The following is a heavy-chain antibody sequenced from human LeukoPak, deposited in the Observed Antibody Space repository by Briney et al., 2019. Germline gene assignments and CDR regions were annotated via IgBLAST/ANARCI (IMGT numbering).Heavy chain of an antibody. Sequence: SETLSLTCTVSGGSISSSSYYWGWIRQPPGKGLEWIGSIYYSGSTYYNPSLKSRVTISVDTSKNQFSLKLSSVTAADTAVYYCATSLAVALGGWFDPWGQGTLVTVSS. V-gene: IGHV4-39*01. D-gene: IGHD6-19*01. CDR2: IYYSGST. CDR1: GGSISSSSYY. CDR3: ATSLAVALGGWFDP. J-gene: IGHJ5*02.